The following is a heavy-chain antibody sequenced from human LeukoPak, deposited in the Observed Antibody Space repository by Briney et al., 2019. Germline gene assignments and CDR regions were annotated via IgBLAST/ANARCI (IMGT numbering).Heavy chain of an antibody. CDR3: ARDLLGYCSGGSCYVLEY. CDR2: IKQDGSEK. J-gene: IGHJ4*02. Sequence: GGSLRLSCAASGFTFSSYWMSWVRQALGKGLEWVANIKQDGSEKYYVDSVKGRFTISRDNAKNSLYLQMNSLRAEDTAVYYCARDLLGYCSGGSCYVLEYWGQGTLVTVSS. CDR1: GFTFSSYW. D-gene: IGHD2-15*01. V-gene: IGHV3-7*01.